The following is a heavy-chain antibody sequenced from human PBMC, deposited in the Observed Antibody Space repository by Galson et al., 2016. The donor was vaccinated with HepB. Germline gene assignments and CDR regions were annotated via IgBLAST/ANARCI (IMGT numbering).Heavy chain of an antibody. J-gene: IGHJ4*02. CDR1: GFTFSHAR. Sequence: SLRLSCAASGFTFSHARMSWVRQAPGKGLEWVGRVKSRLDGGTVNYAAPVKDRFTISRDDSKNTLYLQMHRLRIEDTGVYYCSPLPTGQQPYYFDHWGQGTLVTVSS. D-gene: IGHD6-13*01. V-gene: IGHV3-15*01. CDR2: VKSRLDGGTV. CDR3: SPLPTGQQPYYFDH.